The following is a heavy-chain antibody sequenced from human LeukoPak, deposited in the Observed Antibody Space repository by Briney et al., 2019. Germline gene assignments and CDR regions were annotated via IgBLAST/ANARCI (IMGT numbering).Heavy chain of an antibody. J-gene: IGHJ6*02. CDR2: ISSSSSYI. V-gene: IGHV3-21*01. CDR1: GFTFSSYS. D-gene: IGHD2-2*02. Sequence: GGSLRLSCAASGFTFSSYSMNWVRQAPGKGLEWVSSISSSSSYIYYADSVKGRFTISRDNAKNSLYLQMNSLRAEDTAVYYCARENVVVPAAIHLSYYGMDVWGQGTTVTVSS. CDR3: ARENVVVPAAIHLSYYGMDV.